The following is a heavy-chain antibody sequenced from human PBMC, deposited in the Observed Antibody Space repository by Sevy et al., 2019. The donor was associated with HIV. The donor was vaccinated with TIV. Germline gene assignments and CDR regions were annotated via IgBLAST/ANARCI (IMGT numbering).Heavy chain of an antibody. CDR3: AIGYGYGYDY. J-gene: IGHJ4*02. Sequence: GGSLGLSCAASGFTVTSNYMSWVRQAPGKGLEWVSIIYAGGNTYYADSVEGRFTISRDNSKNTLYLQMNTLRADDTAVYYCAIGYGYGYDYWGQGTLVTVSS. CDR2: IYAGGNT. CDR1: GFTVTSNY. D-gene: IGHD5-18*01. V-gene: IGHV3-66*02.